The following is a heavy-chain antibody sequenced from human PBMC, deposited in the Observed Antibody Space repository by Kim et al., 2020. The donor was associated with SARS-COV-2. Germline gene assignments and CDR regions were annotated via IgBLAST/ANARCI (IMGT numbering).Heavy chain of an antibody. J-gene: IGHJ6*02. CDR2: ISVSGAGT. CDR3: ARGTMNVDV. Sequence: GGSLRLSCAASEFTFSNFPMSWVRQAPGKGLEWVSSISVSGAGTYYADSVKGRFTISRDNSKNTLYLEMNSLRVEDTAVYYCARGTMNVDVWGQGTTVTVSS. V-gene: IGHV3-23*01. CDR1: EFTFSNFP.